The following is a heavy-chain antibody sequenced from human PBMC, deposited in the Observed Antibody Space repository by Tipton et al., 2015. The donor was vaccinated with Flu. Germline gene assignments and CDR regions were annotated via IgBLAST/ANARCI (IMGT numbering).Heavy chain of an antibody. CDR2: IKHDGSEK. Sequence: SLRLSCAASGFTFSDFWMTWVRQAPGKGLEWVASIKHDGSEKYYVDSVKGRFTISRDNPKNSLYLQMNSLRAEDTAVYYCARTRGGYCSSYACYADYFDLWGQGTLVTVSS. CDR1: GFTFSDFW. V-gene: IGHV3-7*01. J-gene: IGHJ4*02. CDR3: ARTRGGYCSSYACYADYFDL. D-gene: IGHD2-2*01.